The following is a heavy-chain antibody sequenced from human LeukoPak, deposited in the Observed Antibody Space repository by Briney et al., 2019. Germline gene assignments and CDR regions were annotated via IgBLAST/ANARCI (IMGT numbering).Heavy chain of an antibody. CDR1: GGSISSSSYY. CDR3: ARVRDSGSFGGDAFDI. Sequence: SETLSLTCTVSGGSISSSSYYWGWIRQPPGKGLEWIGSIYYSGSTYYNPSLKSRVTISVDTSKNQFSLKLSSVTAADTAVYYCARVRDSGSFGGDAFDIWGQGTMVTVSS. J-gene: IGHJ3*02. V-gene: IGHV4-39*07. D-gene: IGHD1-26*01. CDR2: IYYSGST.